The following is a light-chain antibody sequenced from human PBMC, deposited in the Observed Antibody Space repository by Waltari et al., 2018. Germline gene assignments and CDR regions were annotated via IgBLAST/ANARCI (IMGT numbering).Light chain of an antibody. CDR1: QGIRNY. CDR2: SAS. V-gene: IGKV1-9*01. J-gene: IGKJ2*01. CDR3: QQLNSYRYT. Sequence: DIQLTQSPSFLSASVGDSVTITCRASQGIRNYLAWYQQKPGRAPKVLIYSASTVKDGVPSRFRGSGSGAEFSLTISSLQPEDSATYYCQQLNSYRYTFGQGTKLEIK.